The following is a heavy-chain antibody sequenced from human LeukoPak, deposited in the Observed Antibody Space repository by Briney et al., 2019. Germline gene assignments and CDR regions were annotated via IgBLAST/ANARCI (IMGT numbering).Heavy chain of an antibody. CDR2: ISTSSSHI. Sequence: GGSLRLSCAASGFTFTTYGMNWVRQAPGKGLEWVSSISTSSSHIYYADSVKGRFTISRDNAKKSLCLQMNSLRAEDTAVYYCARAHSSSFLGSGFDIWGQGTMATVSS. J-gene: IGHJ3*02. V-gene: IGHV3-21*01. CDR1: GFTFTTYG. D-gene: IGHD6-13*01. CDR3: ARAHSSSFLGSGFDI.